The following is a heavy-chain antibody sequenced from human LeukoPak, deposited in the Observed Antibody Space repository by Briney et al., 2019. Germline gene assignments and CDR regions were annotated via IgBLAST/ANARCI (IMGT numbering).Heavy chain of an antibody. CDR2: INPNSGGT. J-gene: IGHJ4*01. CDR3: ARGSRANWGDTASDY. D-gene: IGHD7-27*01. V-gene: IGHV1-2*02. Sequence: ASVKVSCKASGYTFTSYDINWVRQATGQGLEWMGWINPNSGGTNYAQKFQGRVTMTRDTSIMTAYMELSRLRSDDTAVYYCARGSRANWGDTASDYWGHGTLVTVSS. CDR1: GYTFTSYD.